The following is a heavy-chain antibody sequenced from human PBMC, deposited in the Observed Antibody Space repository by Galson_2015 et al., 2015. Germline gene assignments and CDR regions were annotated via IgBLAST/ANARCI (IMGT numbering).Heavy chain of an antibody. CDR2: IRSKAYGGTT. CDR3: TRACDGSWTDY. Sequence: SLRLSCAASGFTFGDYAMSRSRQAPGKGLEWVGLIRSKAYGGTTEYAASVKGRFTISRDGSKSIAYLQMNSLKPEDTAVYYCTRACDGSWTDYWGQGTLVTVSS. V-gene: IGHV3-49*01. D-gene: IGHD3-10*01. J-gene: IGHJ4*02. CDR1: GFTFGDYA.